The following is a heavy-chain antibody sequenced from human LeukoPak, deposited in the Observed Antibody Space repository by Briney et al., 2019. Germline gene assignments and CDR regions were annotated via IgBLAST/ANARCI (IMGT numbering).Heavy chain of an antibody. J-gene: IGHJ4*02. CDR1: GFTFSSYA. D-gene: IGHD3-9*01. Sequence: GGSLRLSCAASGFTFSSYAMHWVRQAPGKGLEWVAVIWYDGSNKYYADSVKGRFTISRDNSKNTLYLQMNSLRAEDTAVYYYARDYDILAGHHYFDYWGQGTLVTVSP. V-gene: IGHV3-33*08. CDR2: IWYDGSNK. CDR3: ARDYDILAGHHYFDY.